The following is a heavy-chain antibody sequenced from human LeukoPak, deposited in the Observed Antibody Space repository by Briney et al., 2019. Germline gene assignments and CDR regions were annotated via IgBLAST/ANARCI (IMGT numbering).Heavy chain of an antibody. CDR3: ARRRGNRITIFGVPPGYFDY. V-gene: IGHV4-4*07. CDR2: IDEDGSP. J-gene: IGHJ4*02. Sequence: SETLSLTCSVSGQSITSFRWSWIRQSAAKGLEWMGRIDEDGSPTYNPSLSGRVSVSADTSNNQVSLKLKFVTAADTAVYFCARRRGNRITIFGVPPGYFDYWGQGTLVTVSS. CDR1: GQSITSFR. D-gene: IGHD3-3*01.